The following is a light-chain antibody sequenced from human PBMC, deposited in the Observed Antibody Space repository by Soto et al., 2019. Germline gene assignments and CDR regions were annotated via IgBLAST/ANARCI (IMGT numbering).Light chain of an antibody. Sequence: DIQXGXXRCSLSASVGGIVTITCQASQDIGNYLNWYQQRRGKAPKLLILDASSLDTGVPSRFSGSGSGTDFTFTISSLQSEDIATYYCQQYYNVPITFGQGTRLEI. CDR1: QDIGNY. CDR2: DAS. J-gene: IGKJ5*01. V-gene: IGKV1-33*01. CDR3: QQYYNVPIT.